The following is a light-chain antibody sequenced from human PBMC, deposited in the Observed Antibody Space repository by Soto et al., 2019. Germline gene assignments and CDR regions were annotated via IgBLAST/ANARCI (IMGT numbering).Light chain of an antibody. Sequence: EIVLTQSPATLSLSPGERATLSCRASQSLSSYLAWYQQKPGQAPRLLIYDASNRATGIPARFIGSGSGTDFALTISSLEPEDFAVYYCQQRSNWPTFGPGTKVDIK. CDR1: QSLSSY. CDR2: DAS. J-gene: IGKJ3*01. CDR3: QQRSNWPT. V-gene: IGKV3-11*01.